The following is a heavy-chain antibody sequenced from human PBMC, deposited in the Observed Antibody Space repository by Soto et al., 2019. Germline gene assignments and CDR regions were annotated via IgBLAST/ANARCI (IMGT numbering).Heavy chain of an antibody. J-gene: IGHJ5*02. V-gene: IGHV4-34*01. Sequence: SETLSLTCAVYGGSFSGYYWSWIRQPPGKGLEWIGEINHSGSTNYNPSLKSLVTISVDTSKNQFSLKLSSVTAADTAVYYCARGNQYYYGSGSYYNNWFDPWGQGTLVTVS. CDR2: INHSGST. CDR3: ARGNQYYYGSGSYYNNWFDP. CDR1: GGSFSGYY. D-gene: IGHD3-10*01.